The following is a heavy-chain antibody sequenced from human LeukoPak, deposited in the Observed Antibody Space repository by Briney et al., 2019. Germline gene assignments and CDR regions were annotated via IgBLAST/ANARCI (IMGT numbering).Heavy chain of an antibody. CDR1: GFTFSSYA. CDR2: ISSNGGST. CDR3: ARDQGTMTGAFDY. V-gene: IGHV3-64*01. J-gene: IGHJ4*02. D-gene: IGHD3-22*01. Sequence: GGSLRLSCAASGFTFSSYAMHWVRQAPGKGLEYVSAISSNGGSTYYANSVKGRFTISRDNSKNTLSFQMGSLRAEDTAVYYCARDQGTMTGAFDYWGQGTLVTVSS.